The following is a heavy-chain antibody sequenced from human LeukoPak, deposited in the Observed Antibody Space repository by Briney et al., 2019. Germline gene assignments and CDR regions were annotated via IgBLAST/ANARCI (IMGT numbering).Heavy chain of an antibody. CDR3: AKQMIVSPSKRYFDY. D-gene: IGHD3-22*01. CDR1: GLTFSSYA. Sequence: PGGSLRLSCAASGLTFSSYAMHWVRQAPGKGLEWVAVISYDGSNKYYADSVKGRFTISRDNSKNTLYLQMNSLRAEDTAVYYCAKQMIVSPSKRYFDYWGQGTLVTVSS. CDR2: ISYDGSNK. J-gene: IGHJ4*02. V-gene: IGHV3-30-3*02.